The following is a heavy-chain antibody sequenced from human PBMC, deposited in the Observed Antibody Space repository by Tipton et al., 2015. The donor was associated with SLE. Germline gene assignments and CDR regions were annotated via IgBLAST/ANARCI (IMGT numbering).Heavy chain of an antibody. V-gene: IGHV1-46*01. D-gene: IGHD6-13*01. CDR1: GYTFPALY. J-gene: IGHJ4*02. CDR2: INPNSGST. CDR3: ATGAGSTWLYYFDY. Sequence: QLVQSGAEVKKPGASVRISCKASGYTFPALYMHWVRQAPGQGLEWMGIINPNSGSTSYAQQFQGRVSMTRDTSTSTVYMELSSLRSEDTAVYYCATGAGSTWLYYFDYWGQGTLVTVSS.